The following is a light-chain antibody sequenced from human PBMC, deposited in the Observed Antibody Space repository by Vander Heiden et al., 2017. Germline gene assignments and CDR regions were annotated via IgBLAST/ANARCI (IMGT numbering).Light chain of an antibody. CDR2: RNN. J-gene: IGLJ2*01. V-gene: IGLV1-47*02. Sequence: QSVLNQPPSASGTACQRATILCSGRSSNVGSNYLYWYQKLTATTPKLLIYRNNQRPSGVPDRFSGSKSGTTAALAISVLRSEEEADYDCAAWDASINGRVFGGGTKPTVL. CDR3: AAWDASINGRV. CDR1: SSNVGSNY.